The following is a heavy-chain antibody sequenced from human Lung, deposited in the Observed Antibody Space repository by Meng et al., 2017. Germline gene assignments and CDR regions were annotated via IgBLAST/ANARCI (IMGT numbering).Heavy chain of an antibody. V-gene: IGHV4-34*01. CDR2: INHSGST. D-gene: IGHD4-11*01. CDR1: GGSFSDYY. J-gene: IGHJ4*02. Sequence: QWHLQRWGPGLLNPSGTLSLTCVVSGGSFSDYYWSWIRQPPGKGLEWIGEINHSGSTNYNPSLESRATISVDTSQNNLTLKLSSVTAADSAVYYCARGPTTMAHDFDYWGQGTLVTVSS. CDR3: ARGPTTMAHDFDY.